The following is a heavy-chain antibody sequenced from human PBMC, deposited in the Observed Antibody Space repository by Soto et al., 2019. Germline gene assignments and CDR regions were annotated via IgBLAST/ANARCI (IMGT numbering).Heavy chain of an antibody. CDR1: GGSISGYY. J-gene: IGHJ4*02. CDR2: IYYEGDT. CDR3: ARGDGDHDY. D-gene: IGHD4-17*01. Sequence: QVQLQESGPGPVKPSETLSLTCTGSGGSISGYYLSWIRQAPGKGLEWIGYIYYEGDTNYHPSLKSRVTMSVDTSKNQFSLKLTSLTAADTAVYYCARGDGDHDYWGQGTLVTVSS. V-gene: IGHV4-59*01.